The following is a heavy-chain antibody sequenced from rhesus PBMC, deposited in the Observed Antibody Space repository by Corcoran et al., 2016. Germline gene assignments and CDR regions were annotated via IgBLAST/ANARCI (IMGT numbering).Heavy chain of an antibody. CDR2: INGNSRST. CDR1: GGSFSSYW. V-gene: IGHV4-80*01. J-gene: IGHJ4*01. D-gene: IGHD3-3*01. CDR3: ARVLYYNMWTGYCPKYFDY. Sequence: QVQLQESGPGLVKPSETLSLTCAVSGGSFSSYWWSWIRQPPGKGREWIGEINGNSRSTNYNTSLKSRVTLAKDASTNQFSLKLSYVTAADTAVYYCARVLYYNMWTGYCPKYFDYWGQGVLITVSS.